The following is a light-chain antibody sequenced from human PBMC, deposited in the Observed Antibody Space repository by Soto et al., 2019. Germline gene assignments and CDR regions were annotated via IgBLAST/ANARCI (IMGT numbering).Light chain of an antibody. V-gene: IGKV3-11*01. CDR3: QQRSNWPPVT. CDR2: DAS. Sequence: EIVLTQSPATLSLSPGERATLSCRASQSVNKYLAWYQHKPGQPPRLLIYDASNRASGIPDRFSGSGSGTDFTLTISSLEPEDFAVYYCQQRSNWPPVTFGGGTKVDLK. CDR1: QSVNKY. J-gene: IGKJ4*01.